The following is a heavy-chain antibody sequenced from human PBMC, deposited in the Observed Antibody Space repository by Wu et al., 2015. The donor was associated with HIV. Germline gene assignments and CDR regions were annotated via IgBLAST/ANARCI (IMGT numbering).Heavy chain of an antibody. CDR2: INTDNGAT. D-gene: IGHD3-3*01. J-gene: IGHJ4*02. Sequence: QIQLVQSGSETKKPGASVKVSCKASGYTFTNYGLSWVRQASGQGLEWVGWINTDNGATNYARNLQDRVTLTTDTSANTAYMEVRSLKSDDTAVYYCARGDYANYDFWSAYPSYWGQGTLVTVSS. CDR1: GYTFTNYG. V-gene: IGHV1-18*04. CDR3: ARGDYANYDFWSAYPSY.